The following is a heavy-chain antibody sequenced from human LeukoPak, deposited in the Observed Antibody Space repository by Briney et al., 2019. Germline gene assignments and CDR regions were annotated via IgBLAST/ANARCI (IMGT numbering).Heavy chain of an antibody. J-gene: IGHJ5*02. V-gene: IGHV4-59*01. D-gene: IGHD3-10*01. CDR1: GGSISCYY. CDR2: IYYSGST. CDR3: ARERWGSRSTLHWFNP. Sequence: SETLSLTCTVSGGSISCYYWSWIRQPPGKGLEWIGYIYYSGSTNYNPSLKSRVTISVDTSKNQFSLKLSSVTAADTAVYYCARERWGSRSTLHWFNPWGQGTLVTVSS.